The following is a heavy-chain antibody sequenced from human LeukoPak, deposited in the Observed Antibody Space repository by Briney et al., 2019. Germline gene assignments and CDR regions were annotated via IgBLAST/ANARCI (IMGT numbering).Heavy chain of an antibody. J-gene: IGHJ3*02. CDR2: ISAYNGNT. V-gene: IGHV1-18*01. CDR3: ATYYYDSSGYYPDAFDI. Sequence: ASVKVSCTASGYTFTSYGISWVRQAPGQGLEWMGWISAYNGNTNYAQKLQGRVTMTTDTSTSTAYMELRSLRSDDTAVYYCATYYYDSSGYYPDAFDIWGQGTMVTVSS. CDR1: GYTFTSYG. D-gene: IGHD3-22*01.